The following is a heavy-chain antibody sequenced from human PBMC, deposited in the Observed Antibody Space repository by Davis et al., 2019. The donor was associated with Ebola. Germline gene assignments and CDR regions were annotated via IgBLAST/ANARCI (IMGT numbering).Heavy chain of an antibody. CDR2: ISVIDGNT. CDR1: GYIFTNSG. D-gene: IGHD1-26*01. J-gene: IGHJ4*02. CDR3: ARVQLGGWEFDY. Sequence: ASAKVSCKASGYIFTNSGVSWLRQAPGQGLEWMGWISVIDGNTYDAQKFQGRVTMTADKSTSTIYMELRSLPSDDTAIYYCARVQLGGWEFDYWGQGTLVTVSS. V-gene: IGHV1-18*01.